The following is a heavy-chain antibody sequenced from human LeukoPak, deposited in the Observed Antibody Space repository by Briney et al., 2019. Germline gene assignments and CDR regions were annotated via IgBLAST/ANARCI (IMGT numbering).Heavy chain of an antibody. D-gene: IGHD1-26*01. CDR2: ISSSGSTI. Sequence: GGSLRLSCAASGFTFSSYEMNWVRQAPGKGLEWVSYISSSGSTIYYADSVKGRFTISRDNAKNSLYLQMNSLRAEDTAVYYCARGRGIVGATFDYWGQGTLFTVSS. CDR1: GFTFSSYE. V-gene: IGHV3-48*03. CDR3: ARGRGIVGATFDY. J-gene: IGHJ4*02.